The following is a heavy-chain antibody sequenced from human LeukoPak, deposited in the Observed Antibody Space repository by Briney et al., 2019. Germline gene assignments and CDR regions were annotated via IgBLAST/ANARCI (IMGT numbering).Heavy chain of an antibody. J-gene: IGHJ4*02. CDR3: AGTAAAGDY. CDR2: IYYSGST. Sequence: SETLSLTCTVSGGSISSYYWSWIRQPPREALEWIGYIYYSGSTNYNPSLKSRVTISVDTSKNQFSLKLSSVTAADTAVYYCAGTAAAGDYWGQGTLVTVSS. D-gene: IGHD6-13*01. V-gene: IGHV4-59*08. CDR1: GGSISSYY.